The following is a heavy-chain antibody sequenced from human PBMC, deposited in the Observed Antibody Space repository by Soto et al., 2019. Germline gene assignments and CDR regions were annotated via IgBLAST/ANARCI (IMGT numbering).Heavy chain of an antibody. J-gene: IGHJ5*02. D-gene: IGHD6-19*01. CDR2: INSDGSGT. Sequence: GGSLRLSCASSGFTFSSNWMHWVRQAPGKGLVWVSRINSDGSGTTYADSVKGRFTISRDNAKNTLYLQMNSLRAEDTAVYYCARGSSSLSNWFDPWGQGTLVTVSS. V-gene: IGHV3-74*03. CDR3: ARGSSSLSNWFDP. CDR1: GFTFSSNW.